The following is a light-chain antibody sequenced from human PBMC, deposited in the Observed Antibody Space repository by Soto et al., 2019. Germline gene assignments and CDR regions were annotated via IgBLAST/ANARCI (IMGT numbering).Light chain of an antibody. CDR1: QSVSSY. CDR3: QVRTNWSIA. J-gene: IGKJ5*01. Sequence: EFVLTQSPATLSLSPGERATLSCRASQSVSSYLAWYQQKPGQAPRLLIYDASNRATGIPARFSGTGSGTDFTLTIINLEPEDFAVYYCQVRTNWSIALGRGTRLEIK. V-gene: IGKV3-11*01. CDR2: DAS.